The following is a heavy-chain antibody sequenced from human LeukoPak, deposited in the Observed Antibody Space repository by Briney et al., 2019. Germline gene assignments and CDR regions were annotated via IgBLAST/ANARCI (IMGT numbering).Heavy chain of an antibody. J-gene: IGHJ4*02. V-gene: IGHV3-21*01. CDR1: GFTFSSYS. CDR3: ALAVAGYYFDY. Sequence: SGGSLRLSCAASGFTFSSYSMNWVRQAPGKGLEWVSSISSNSSYIYYADSVKGRFTISRDNAKNSLYLQVNSLRAEDTAVYYCALAVAGYYFDYWGQGTLVTVSS. D-gene: IGHD6-19*01. CDR2: ISSNSSYI.